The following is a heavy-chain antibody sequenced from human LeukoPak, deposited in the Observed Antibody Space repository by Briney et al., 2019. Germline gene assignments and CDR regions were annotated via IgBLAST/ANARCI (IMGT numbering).Heavy chain of an antibody. D-gene: IGHD6-13*01. CDR2: ISSSSSTI. CDR3: ARGSSSWDNSFDY. V-gene: IGHV3-48*01. J-gene: IGHJ4*02. Sequence: GGSLRLSCAASGFTFSSYSMNWVRQAPGKGLEWVSYISSSSSTIYYADSVKGRFTISRDNAKNSLYLQMNSLRAEDTAVYYCARGSSSWDNSFDYWGQGTLVTVSS. CDR1: GFTFSSYS.